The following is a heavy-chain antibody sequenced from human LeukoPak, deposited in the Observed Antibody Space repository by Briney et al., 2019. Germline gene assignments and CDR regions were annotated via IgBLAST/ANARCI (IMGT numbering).Heavy chain of an antibody. Sequence: PGRSLRLSCAASGFTFDDYAMHWVRQAPGKGLEWVSGISWNSGSIGQADSVKGRFTISRDNAKNSLYLQMSSLRAEDMAFYYCAKDNSPFFGVGSVDAFNIWGQGTRVTVSS. D-gene: IGHD3-3*01. CDR3: AKDNSPFFGVGSVDAFNI. CDR1: GFTFDDYA. J-gene: IGHJ3*02. CDR2: ISWNSGSI. V-gene: IGHV3-9*03.